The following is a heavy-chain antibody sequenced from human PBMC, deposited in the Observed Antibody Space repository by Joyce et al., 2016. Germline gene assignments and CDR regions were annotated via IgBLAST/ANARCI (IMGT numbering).Heavy chain of an antibody. V-gene: IGHV1-69*02. CDR2: SIPMLNMT. CDR1: GGSFNKYT. Sequence: QVHLVQSGAEVKKSGSSVRVSCKASGGSFNKYTFPWGRQAPGQGLAWMGRSIPMLNMTNYAQEFQGRVTITADTSTTTAYMQLTGLRFDDTAVYFCAGTFNYPHHDGMDVWGQGTTVTVSS. D-gene: IGHD4-11*01. J-gene: IGHJ6*02. CDR3: AGTFNYPHHDGMDV.